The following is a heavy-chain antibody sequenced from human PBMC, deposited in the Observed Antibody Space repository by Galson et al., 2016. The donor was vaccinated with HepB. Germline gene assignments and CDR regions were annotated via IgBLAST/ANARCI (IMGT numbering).Heavy chain of an antibody. D-gene: IGHD6-19*01. CDR3: ARMFGSGWYVGWTGFDP. CDR2: TYYRSKWYN. J-gene: IGHJ5*02. Sequence: CAISGDSVSRNSAAWNWIRQSPSRGLEWLGGTYYRSKWYNDYAASVKSRITINPDTSKNQSSLKLSSVTAADTAVYYCARMFGSGWYVGWTGFDPWGQGTLVTVSS. V-gene: IGHV6-1*01. CDR1: GDSVSRNSAA.